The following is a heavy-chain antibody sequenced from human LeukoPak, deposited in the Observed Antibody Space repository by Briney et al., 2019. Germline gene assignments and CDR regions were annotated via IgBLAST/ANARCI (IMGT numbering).Heavy chain of an antibody. CDR1: GYSFTSYW. J-gene: IGHJ4*02. D-gene: IGHD3-10*01. Sequence: PGESLKISCKGSGYSFTSYWIGRVRQMPGKGLEWMGIIYPGDSDTRYSPSFQGQVTISADKSISPGYLQWSSLKAPDTAIYYCARQEAGLDYWGQGTLVTVSS. CDR3: ARQEAGLDY. V-gene: IGHV5-51*01. CDR2: IYPGDSDT.